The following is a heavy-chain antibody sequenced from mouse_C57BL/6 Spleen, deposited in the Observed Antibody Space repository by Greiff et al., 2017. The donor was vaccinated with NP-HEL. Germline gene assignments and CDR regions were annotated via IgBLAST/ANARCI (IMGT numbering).Heavy chain of an antibody. CDR2: IDPDNGDT. CDR3: TTKYGGFAY. D-gene: IGHD2-10*02. Sequence: VQLQQSGAELVRPGASVKLSCTASGFNIKDDYMHWVKQRPEQGLEWIGWIDPDNGDTEYASKFQGKATITADTSSNTAYLQLSSLTSEDTAVYYCTTKYGGFAYWGQGTLVTVSA. J-gene: IGHJ3*01. CDR1: GFNIKDDY. V-gene: IGHV14-4*01.